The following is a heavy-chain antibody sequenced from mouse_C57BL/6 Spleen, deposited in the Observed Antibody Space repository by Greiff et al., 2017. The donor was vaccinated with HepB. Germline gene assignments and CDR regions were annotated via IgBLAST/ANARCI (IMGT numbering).Heavy chain of an antibody. CDR1: GFTFSRYA. J-gene: IGHJ3*01. Sequence: EVKLVESGGGLVKPGGSLKLSCAASGFTFSRYALSWVRQTPEKRLEWVATISDGGIYTYYPDNVKGRFTISRDNAKNNLYLQMSHLKSEDTAMYYCARDRAGGWCAYWGQGTLVTVSA. V-gene: IGHV5-4*01. D-gene: IGHD3-1*01. CDR2: ISDGGIYT. CDR3: ARDRAGGWCAY.